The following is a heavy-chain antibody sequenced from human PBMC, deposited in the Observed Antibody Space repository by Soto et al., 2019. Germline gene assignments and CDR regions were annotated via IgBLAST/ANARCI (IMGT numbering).Heavy chain of an antibody. CDR3: ATDAYYDSSGYSGNFDY. Sequence: ASVKVSCKVSGYTLTELSMHWVRQAPGKGLEWMGGFDPEGGETIYAQKFQGRVTMTEDTSTDTAYMELSSLRSEDTAVYYCATDAYYDSSGYSGNFDYWGQGTLVTVSS. J-gene: IGHJ4*02. V-gene: IGHV1-24*01. CDR1: GYTLTELS. CDR2: FDPEGGET. D-gene: IGHD3-22*01.